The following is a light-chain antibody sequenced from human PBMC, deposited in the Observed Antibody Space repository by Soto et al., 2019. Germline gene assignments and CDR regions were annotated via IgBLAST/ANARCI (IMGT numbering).Light chain of an antibody. CDR2: GAS. Sequence: EIVLTQSPASLSLSPGERATRSCRASQSVDSYLVWYQQKPGQAPRLLIFGASNRATGIPARFSGSGSGTDFTLTINSLEPEDFAVYYCQQRSSWPITFGQGTRLEIK. CDR3: QQRSSWPIT. CDR1: QSVDSY. V-gene: IGKV3-11*01. J-gene: IGKJ5*01.